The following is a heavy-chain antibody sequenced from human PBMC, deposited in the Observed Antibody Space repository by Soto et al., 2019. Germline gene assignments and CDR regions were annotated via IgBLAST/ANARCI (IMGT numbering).Heavy chain of an antibody. V-gene: IGHV1-69*01. J-gene: IGHJ5*02. Sequence: QVQLVQSGAEVKKPGSSVKVSCKASGGTFSSYAISWVRQAPGQGLEWMGAIIPIFGTANYAQKFQGRVTITADESTSTAYMELRSLRSDDTAVYYCARRDFAAAGTRDWFDPWGQGTLVTVSS. CDR3: ARRDFAAAGTRDWFDP. D-gene: IGHD6-13*01. CDR1: GGTFSSYA. CDR2: IIPIFGTA.